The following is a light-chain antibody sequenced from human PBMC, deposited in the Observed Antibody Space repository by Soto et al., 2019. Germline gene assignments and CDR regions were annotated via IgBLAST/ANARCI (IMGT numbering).Light chain of an antibody. CDR2: EVS. J-gene: IGLJ1*01. Sequence: QSVLTQPASVSVSPGQSITMSCTGTSSDVGGYKYVSWFQQHPGKAPKLMSYEVSNRPSGVSDRFSGSKTGSTASLTISGLQTEDEADYYCNSYTSSSTDDFGTGTKVTVL. V-gene: IGLV2-14*01. CDR1: SSDVGGYKY. CDR3: NSYTSSSTDD.